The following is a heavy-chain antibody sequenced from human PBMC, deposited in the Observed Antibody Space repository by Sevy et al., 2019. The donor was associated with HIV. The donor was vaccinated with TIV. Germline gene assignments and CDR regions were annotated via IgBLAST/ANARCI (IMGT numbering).Heavy chain of an antibody. D-gene: IGHD1-7*01. J-gene: IGHJ4*02. V-gene: IGHV7-4-1*02. CDR3: ARGTYNWNYVEYYFDY. CDR2: INTNTGNP. Sequence: ASVKVSCKASGYTFTSYAMNWVRQAPGQGLEWMGWINTNTGNPTYAQGFTGRFVFSLDTSVSTAYLQISSLKAEDTAGYYCARGTYNWNYVEYYFDYWGQGTLVTVSS. CDR1: GYTFTSYA.